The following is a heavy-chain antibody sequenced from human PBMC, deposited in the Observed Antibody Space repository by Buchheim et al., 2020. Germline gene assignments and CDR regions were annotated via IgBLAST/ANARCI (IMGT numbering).Heavy chain of an antibody. CDR3: ARGPLVDHDGRSGYYYFDY. CDR1: GGSFSAYY. D-gene: IGHD3-22*01. Sequence: QVQVQQWGAGLLRPSETLSLTCAVYGGSFSAYYWSWIRLPPGKGLDWIGEIKHSGNTNYAPSLKSRVTMSVDTSKNQLSLKLTSVTAADTAVYYCARGPLVDHDGRSGYYYFDYWGQGTL. J-gene: IGHJ4*02. CDR2: IKHSGNT. V-gene: IGHV4-34*01.